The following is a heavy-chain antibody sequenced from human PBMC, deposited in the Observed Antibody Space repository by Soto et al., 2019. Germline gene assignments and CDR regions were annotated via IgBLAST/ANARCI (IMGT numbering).Heavy chain of an antibody. CDR1: GGSISSSSYY. CDR3: ARVRAVAGFYYYYGMDV. V-gene: IGHV4-39*01. J-gene: IGHJ6*02. Sequence: SETLSLTCTVSGGSISSSSYYWGWIRQPPGKGLEWIGSIYYSGSTYYNPSLKSRVTISVDTSKNQFSLKLSSVTAADTAVYYCARVRAVAGFYYYYGMDVWGQGTTVT. D-gene: IGHD6-19*01. CDR2: IYYSGST.